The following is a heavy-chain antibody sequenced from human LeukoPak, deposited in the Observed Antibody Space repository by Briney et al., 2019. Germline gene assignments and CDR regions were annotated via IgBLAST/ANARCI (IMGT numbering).Heavy chain of an antibody. CDR2: IYYSGST. V-gene: IGHV4-59*01. CDR3: ARAEDHYYDSSGYYY. Sequence: SETLSLTCTVSGGSISSYYWSWLRQPPGKGLEWIGYIYYSGSTNYNPSLKSRVTISVDTSKNQFSLKLSSVTAADTAVYYCARAEDHYYDSSGYYYWGQGTLVTVSS. D-gene: IGHD3-22*01. CDR1: GGSISSYY. J-gene: IGHJ4*02.